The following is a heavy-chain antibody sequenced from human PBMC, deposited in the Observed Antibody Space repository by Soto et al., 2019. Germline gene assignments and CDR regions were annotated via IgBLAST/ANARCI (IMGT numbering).Heavy chain of an antibody. D-gene: IGHD3-3*01. Sequence: LILPNRASGSTVSRKYVGWVGQAPRKKMEWVSVIYSGGSTYYADSVKGRFTISRDNSKNTLYLQINSLRAEDTAVYYCAREQFLEWLSVYYFDYWGQGTLVTVSS. V-gene: IGHV3-66*01. J-gene: IGHJ4*02. CDR3: AREQFLEWLSVYYFDY. CDR1: GSTVSRKY. CDR2: IYSGGST.